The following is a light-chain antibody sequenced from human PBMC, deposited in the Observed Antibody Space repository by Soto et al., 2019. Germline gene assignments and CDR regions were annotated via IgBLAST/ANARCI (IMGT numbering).Light chain of an antibody. Sequence: QSVLTQPPSASGSPGQSVTISCTGTSSDVGDYNFVSWYQQHPGKAPKLMIYEVTKRPSGVPDRFSGPKSGNTASLTVSGLQAEDEADYYCSSYAGSNNLVFGGGTQLTVL. CDR3: SSYAGSNNLV. CDR2: EVT. CDR1: SSDVGDYNF. V-gene: IGLV2-8*01. J-gene: IGLJ2*01.